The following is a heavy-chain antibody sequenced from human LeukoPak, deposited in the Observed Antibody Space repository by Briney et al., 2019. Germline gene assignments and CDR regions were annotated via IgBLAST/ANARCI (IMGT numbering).Heavy chain of an antibody. Sequence: PGGSLRLSCAASGFTFSSYAMSWVRQAPGKGLEWVSTITGSSGSTYYVDSVKGRFTISRDNSKNTLYLQMNSLRAEDTAVYYCAKKGDGRLSPFDYWGQGTLVTVSS. V-gene: IGHV3-23*01. CDR2: ITGSSGST. J-gene: IGHJ4*02. D-gene: IGHD3-16*01. CDR3: AKKGDGRLSPFDY. CDR1: GFTFSSYA.